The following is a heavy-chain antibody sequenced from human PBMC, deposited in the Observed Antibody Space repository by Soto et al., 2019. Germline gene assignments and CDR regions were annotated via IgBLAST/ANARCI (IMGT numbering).Heavy chain of an antibody. CDR2: IYYSGST. V-gene: IGHV4-31*03. D-gene: IGHD3-10*01. CDR3: ARDYYGSGIGGHWFDP. CDR1: GGSISSVGYY. Sequence: QVQLQESGPGLVKPSQTLSLTCTVSGGSISSVGYYWSWIRQHPGKGLEWIGYIYYSGSTYYNPSLNSRVTISVDTSKNQCSLKLSSVTAADTAVYYCARDYYGSGIGGHWFDPWGQGTLVTVSS. J-gene: IGHJ5*02.